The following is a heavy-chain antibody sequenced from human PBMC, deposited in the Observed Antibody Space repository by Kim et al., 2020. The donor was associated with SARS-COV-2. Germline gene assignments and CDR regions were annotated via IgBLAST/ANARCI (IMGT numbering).Heavy chain of an antibody. CDR1: GFTFSSYA. V-gene: IGHV3-30-3*01. J-gene: IGHJ3*02. CDR2: ISYDGSNK. D-gene: IGHD1-26*01. Sequence: GGSLRLSCAASGFTFSSYAMHWVRQAPGKGLEWVAVISYDGSNKYYADSVKGRFTISRDNSKNTLYLQMNSLRAEDTAVYYCASVGKWELIFDAFDIWGHGTMVTVSS. CDR3: ASVGKWELIFDAFDI.